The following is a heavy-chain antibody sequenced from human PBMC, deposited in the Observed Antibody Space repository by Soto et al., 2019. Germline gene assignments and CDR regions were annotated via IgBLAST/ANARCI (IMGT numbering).Heavy chain of an antibody. D-gene: IGHD5-12*01. Sequence: SETLSLTCAVSGGSIISGGYSWSWIRQPPGKGLQWIGHIYEGGNTYYTPSLESRVAISTDKSKNQFSLRLSSVTAADTAVYYCARAQTGRDGYKSGLDPWGQGTLVTVPQ. CDR2: IYEGGNT. CDR1: GGSIISGGYS. V-gene: IGHV4-30-2*01. CDR3: ARAQTGRDGYKSGLDP. J-gene: IGHJ5*02.